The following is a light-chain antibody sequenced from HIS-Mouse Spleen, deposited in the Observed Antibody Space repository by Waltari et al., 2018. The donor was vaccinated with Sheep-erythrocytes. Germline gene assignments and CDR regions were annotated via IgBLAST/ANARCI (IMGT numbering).Light chain of an antibody. CDR2: DAS. CDR3: QQRSNWYT. V-gene: IGKV3-11*01. J-gene: IGKJ2*01. CDR1: QSVSNY. Sequence: IVLTQSTATLSLSPGERATLSCRASQSVSNYLAWYQQKPGQAPRLLIYDASNRATGIPARFSGSGSGTDFTITNSSLEPEDFAVYYCQQRSNWYTFGQGTKLEIK.